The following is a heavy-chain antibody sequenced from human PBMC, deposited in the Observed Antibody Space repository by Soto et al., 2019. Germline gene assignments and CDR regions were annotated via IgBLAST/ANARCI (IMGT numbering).Heavy chain of an antibody. J-gene: IGHJ4*02. CDR3: ARHPGTTILDY. CDR1: GGSISSSVYY. D-gene: IGHD4-17*01. CDR2: IYYSGST. Sequence: SETLSLTCTVSGGSISSSVYYWGWIRQPPGKGLEWIGSIYYSGSTYYNPSLKSRVTISVDTSKNQFSLKLSSVTAADTAVYYCARHPGTTILDYWGQGTLVTVSS. V-gene: IGHV4-39*01.